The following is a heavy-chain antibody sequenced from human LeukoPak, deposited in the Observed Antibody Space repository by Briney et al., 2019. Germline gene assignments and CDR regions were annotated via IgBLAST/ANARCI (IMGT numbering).Heavy chain of an antibody. Sequence: ASVKVSCKASGYNFATYGISWVRQAPGQGLEWMGWISGKNDNPKWTQKLQGRVTMTTDTSTSTAYMELRSLRSDDTAVYYCARVTGGYSYGLVYWGQGTLVTVSS. CDR1: GYNFATYG. J-gene: IGHJ4*02. CDR2: ISGKNDNP. V-gene: IGHV1-18*01. D-gene: IGHD5-18*01. CDR3: ARVTGGYSYGLVY.